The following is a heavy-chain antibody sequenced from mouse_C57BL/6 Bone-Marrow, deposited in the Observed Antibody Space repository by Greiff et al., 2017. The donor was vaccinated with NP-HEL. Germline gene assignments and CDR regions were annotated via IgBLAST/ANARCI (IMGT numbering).Heavy chain of an antibody. D-gene: IGHD1-1*01. CDR3: ARRRVLLRWRGYFDV. J-gene: IGHJ1*03. CDR2: IYPGDGDT. Sequence: QVQLQQSGPELVKPGSSVKISCKASGYAFSSSWMNWVKQRPGKGLEWIGRIYPGDGDTNYNGKFKGKATLTADKSSSTAYMQLSSLTSEDSAVYFCARRRVLLRWRGYFDVWGTGTTVTVSS. CDR1: GYAFSSSW. V-gene: IGHV1-82*01.